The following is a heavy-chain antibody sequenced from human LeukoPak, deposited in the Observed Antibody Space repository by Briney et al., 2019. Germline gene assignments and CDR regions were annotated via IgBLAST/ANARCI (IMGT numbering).Heavy chain of an antibody. J-gene: IGHJ4*02. CDR1: GFTFSRYW. CDR3: ASDRDYYDSSGYLFDY. D-gene: IGHD3-22*01. Sequence: GGSLRLSCAASGFTFSRYWMSWVRQAPGKGLEGVANIKQDGSEKYYVDSVKGRFTISRDNAKNSLYLQMNSLRAEDTAVYYCASDRDYYDSSGYLFDYWGQGTLVTVSS. CDR2: IKQDGSEK. V-gene: IGHV3-7*01.